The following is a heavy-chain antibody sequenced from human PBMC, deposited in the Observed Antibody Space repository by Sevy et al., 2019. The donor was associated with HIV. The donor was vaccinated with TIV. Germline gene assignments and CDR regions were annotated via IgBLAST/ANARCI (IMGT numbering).Heavy chain of an antibody. CDR2: ISAYNGNT. V-gene: IGHV1-18*04. CDR1: GYTFTSYG. J-gene: IGHJ6*03. CDR3: ARISYYYYYMDV. Sequence: ASVKVSCKASGYTFTSYGISWVRQAPGQGLEWMGGISAYNGNTNYAQKLQGRVTMTTDTSTSTAYMEVRSLRSDDTAVYYCARISYYYYYMDVWGKGTTVTVSS.